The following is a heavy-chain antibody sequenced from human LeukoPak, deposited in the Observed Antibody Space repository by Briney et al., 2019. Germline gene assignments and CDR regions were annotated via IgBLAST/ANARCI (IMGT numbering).Heavy chain of an antibody. J-gene: IGHJ4*02. CDR3: ARRIPATASGLEY. CDR1: GFTFSSYA. D-gene: IGHD2-2*01. CDR2: ISGSGDYT. V-gene: IGHV3-23*01. Sequence: GGSLRLSCAASGFTFSSYAMSWVRQAPGKGLEWVSTISGSGDYTYYADSVKGRFTISRDNSKNTLYLQMNRLSAEDTAVYYCARRIPATASGLEYWGQGTLVTVSS.